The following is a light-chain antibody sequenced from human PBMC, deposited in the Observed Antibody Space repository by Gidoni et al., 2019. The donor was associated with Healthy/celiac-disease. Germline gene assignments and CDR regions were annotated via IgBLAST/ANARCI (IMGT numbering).Light chain of an antibody. Sequence: DMQLTRSPSSVSGSVGDRVTLTCRASQGISRWLAWYQQKPGKAPKLLIYAASSLQSGVPSRFSGSGSGTDFTLTISSLQPEDFATYYCQQANSFPLTFGGGTKVEIK. CDR2: AAS. V-gene: IGKV1-12*01. CDR1: QGISRW. CDR3: QQANSFPLT. J-gene: IGKJ4*01.